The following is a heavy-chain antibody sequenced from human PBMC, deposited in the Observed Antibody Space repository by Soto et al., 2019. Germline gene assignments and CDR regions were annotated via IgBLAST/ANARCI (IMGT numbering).Heavy chain of an antibody. CDR1: GYTFTSYG. CDR3: ARVGPYDFWSGYYAIYFDY. Sequence: QVQLVQSGAEVKKPGASVKVSCKASGYTFTSYGISWVRQAPGQGLEWMGWISAYNGNTNYAQKLQGRVTMTTDTSTRTAYMELRSLRSDDTAVYYCARVGPYDFWSGYYAIYFDYWGQGTLVTVSS. J-gene: IGHJ4*02. D-gene: IGHD3-3*01. V-gene: IGHV1-18*01. CDR2: ISAYNGNT.